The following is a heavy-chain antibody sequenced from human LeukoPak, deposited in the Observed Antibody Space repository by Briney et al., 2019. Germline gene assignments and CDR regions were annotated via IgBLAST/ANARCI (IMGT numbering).Heavy chain of an antibody. CDR3: ARVRATLFGVAMDYMDV. Sequence: PSEALSLTCTVSGGSISSYYWSWIRQPPGKGLEWIGYIYYSGSTNYNPSLKSRVTISVDTSKNQLSLKLRSVTAADTAVYYCARVRATLFGVAMDYMDVWGKGTTVTVSS. J-gene: IGHJ6*03. CDR2: IYYSGST. V-gene: IGHV4-59*08. D-gene: IGHD3-3*01. CDR1: GGSISSYY.